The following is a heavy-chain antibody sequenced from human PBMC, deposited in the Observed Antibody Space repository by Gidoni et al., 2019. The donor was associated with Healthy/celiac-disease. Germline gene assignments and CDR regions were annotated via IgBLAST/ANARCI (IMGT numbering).Heavy chain of an antibody. CDR1: GFSLSTARMG. CDR3: ARITAYYDYVWGSYRYIFDY. V-gene: IGHV2-26*01. Sequence: QVTLKESGPVLVKPTETLTLTCTVSGFSLSTARMGVSWIRQPPGKALEWLAHIFSNDEKSYSTSLKSRLTISKDTSKSQVVLTMTNMDPVDTATYYCARITAYYDYVWGSYRYIFDYWGQGTLVTVSS. J-gene: IGHJ4*02. D-gene: IGHD3-16*02. CDR2: IFSNDEK.